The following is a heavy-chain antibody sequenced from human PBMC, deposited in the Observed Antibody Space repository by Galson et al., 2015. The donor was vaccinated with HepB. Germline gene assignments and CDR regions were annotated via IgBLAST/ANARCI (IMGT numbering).Heavy chain of an antibody. D-gene: IGHD6-19*01. CDR3: AREDRGEQWLVRTDAFDI. Sequence: SLRLSCAASGFTFSNYWMSWVRQAPGKGLEWVANIKPDGSEKYYVDSVKGRFTISRDNAKNSLSLQMNSLRVEDTAVYYCAREDRGEQWLVRTDAFDIWGQGTMVTVSS. V-gene: IGHV3-7*01. J-gene: IGHJ3*02. CDR1: GFTFSNYW. CDR2: IKPDGSEK.